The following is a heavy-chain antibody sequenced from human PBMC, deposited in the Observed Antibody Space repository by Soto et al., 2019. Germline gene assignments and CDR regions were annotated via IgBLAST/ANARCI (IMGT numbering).Heavy chain of an antibody. CDR1: GYTFTSYV. CDR3: ARGSSMDY. D-gene: IGHD2-8*01. V-gene: IGHV1-8*01. J-gene: IGHJ4*02. CDR2: MNASSGNT. Sequence: QVQLVQSGAEVKKPGASVKVSCKASGYTFTSYVINWVRQAAGQGLEWLGWMNASSGNTGYAQKIQGRVTMTRNTSISTAYMELSSLRSEDTAVYYCARGSSMDYWGQGTLVTVSS.